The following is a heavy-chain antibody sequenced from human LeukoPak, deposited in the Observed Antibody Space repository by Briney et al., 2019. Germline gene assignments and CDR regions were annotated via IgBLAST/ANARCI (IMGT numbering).Heavy chain of an antibody. Sequence: ASVKVSCKVSGYTLTELSMHWVRQAPGKGLEWMGGFDPEDGETIYAQKLQGRVTMTEDTSTDTAYMELSSLRSEDTAVYYCATPSPLYGSGSYRAYGMDVWGQGTTVTVSS. J-gene: IGHJ6*02. CDR2: FDPEDGET. V-gene: IGHV1-24*01. CDR3: ATPSPLYGSGSYRAYGMDV. D-gene: IGHD3-10*01. CDR1: GYTLTELS.